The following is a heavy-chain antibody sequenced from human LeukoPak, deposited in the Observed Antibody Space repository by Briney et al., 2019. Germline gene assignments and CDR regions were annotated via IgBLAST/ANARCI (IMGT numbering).Heavy chain of an antibody. D-gene: IGHD6-13*01. CDR1: GGTFNSYA. V-gene: IGHV1-69*01. CDR3: ATGRWNSSSWGDY. Sequence: SVKVSCKASGGTFNSYAISWVRQAPGQGLEWMGGIIPIFGTANYAQKFQGRVTITADESTSTAYMELSSLRSEDTAVYYCATGRWNSSSWGDYWGQGTLVTVSS. J-gene: IGHJ4*02. CDR2: IIPIFGTA.